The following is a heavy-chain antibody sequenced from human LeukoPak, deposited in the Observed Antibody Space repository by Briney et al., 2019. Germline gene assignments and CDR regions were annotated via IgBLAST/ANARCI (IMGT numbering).Heavy chain of an antibody. V-gene: IGHV4-4*07. Sequence: SETLSLTCTVSGGSISSYYWSWIRQPAGKGLEWIGRIYTSGSTNHNPSLKSRVTMSVDTSKNQFSLKLSSVTAADTAVYYCARHRRYSSSWFPLDFDYWGQGTLVTVSS. J-gene: IGHJ4*02. CDR2: IYTSGST. CDR3: ARHRRYSSSWFPLDFDY. D-gene: IGHD6-13*01. CDR1: GGSISSYY.